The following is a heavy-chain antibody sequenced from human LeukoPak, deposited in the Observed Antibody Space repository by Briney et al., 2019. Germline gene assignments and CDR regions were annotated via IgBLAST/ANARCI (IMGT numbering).Heavy chain of an antibody. CDR2: IYYSGST. V-gene: IGHV4-59*08. J-gene: IGHJ5*02. CDR3: ARHGQYYDCWSGPPRSNNWFDP. CDR1: GGSISSYY. Sequence: SETLTLTCTVTGGSISSYYWSWIRQPPGKGLEWIGYIYYSGSTNYNPSLKSRVTISVDTSKNQFSLKLSSVTAADTAVYYCARHGQYYDCWSGPPRSNNWFDPWGQGTLVTVSS. D-gene: IGHD3-3*01.